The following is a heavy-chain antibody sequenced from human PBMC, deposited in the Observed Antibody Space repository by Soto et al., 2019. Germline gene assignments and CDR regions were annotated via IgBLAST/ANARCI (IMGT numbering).Heavy chain of an antibody. D-gene: IGHD3-10*01. CDR1: GGTFSSYV. V-gene: IGHV1-69*01. CDR3: ARKIYGSGSYYTTNWFDP. J-gene: IGHJ5*02. CDR2: IIPIFGTA. Sequence: QVQLVQSGAEVKKPGSSVKVSCKASGGTFSSYVISWVRQAPGQGLEWMGGIIPIFGTANYAQKFQGRVTITADESTSTAYMELSSLRSEDTAVYYCARKIYGSGSYYTTNWFDPWGQGTLVTVSS.